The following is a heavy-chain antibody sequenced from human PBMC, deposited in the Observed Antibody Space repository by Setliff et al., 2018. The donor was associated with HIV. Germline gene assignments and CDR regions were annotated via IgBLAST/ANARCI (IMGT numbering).Heavy chain of an antibody. J-gene: IGHJ4*02. Sequence: SETLSLTCTVSGGSISSYYWSWIRQPPGKGLEWIGSIYYSGSTYYNPSLKSRVTISVDTSKNQFSLKLSSVTAADTAVYYCARGKKGIQLWSPRGFYFDYWGQGTLVTVSS. CDR1: GGSISSYY. CDR3: ARGKKGIQLWSPRGFYFDY. V-gene: IGHV4-59*08. D-gene: IGHD5-18*01. CDR2: IYYSGST.